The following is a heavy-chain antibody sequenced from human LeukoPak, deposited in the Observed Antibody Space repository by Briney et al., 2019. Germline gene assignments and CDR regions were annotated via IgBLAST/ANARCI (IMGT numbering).Heavy chain of an antibody. D-gene: IGHD1-14*01. CDR3: ATQQEGNPAY. CDR1: GLTFSSHW. V-gene: IGHV3-74*01. J-gene: IGHJ4*02. Sequence: GGSLRLSCAASGLTFSSHWMHWVRQAPGKGLVWVSRITNDGSNTTYADSVKGRFTISRDNAKNMLYLQVNSLRAEDTAVYYCATQQEGNPAYWGQGTLVTVSS. CDR2: ITNDGSNT.